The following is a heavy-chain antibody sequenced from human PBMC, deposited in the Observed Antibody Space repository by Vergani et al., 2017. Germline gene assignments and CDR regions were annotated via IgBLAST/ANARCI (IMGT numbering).Heavy chain of an antibody. D-gene: IGHD3-22*01. Sequence: QVQLQESGPGLVKPSQTLSLTCTVSGGSISSGDYYWSWIRQPPGKGLEWIGYIYYSGSTYYNPSLKSRVTISVDTSKNQFSLNLSSVSAADTAVSSCALSSYDSSGYYLNWFDPWGQGTLVTVSS. J-gene: IGHJ5*02. CDR3: ALSSYDSSGYYLNWFDP. V-gene: IGHV4-30-4*08. CDR1: GGSISSGDYY. CDR2: IYYSGST.